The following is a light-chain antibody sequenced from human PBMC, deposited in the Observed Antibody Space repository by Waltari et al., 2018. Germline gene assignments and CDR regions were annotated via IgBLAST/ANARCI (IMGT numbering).Light chain of an antibody. V-gene: IGKV4-1*01. CDR3: QQYYSDPLT. CDR1: QSLLYSSNRENY. Sequence: DIVMTQYPDSLAVSLGERATNNCKSSQSLLYSSNRENYLAWYQQKPGQPPKLLIYWASARESGVPDRFSGSGSGTDFTLTISNLQAEDAAVYHCQQYYSDPLTFGGGTKVEI. J-gene: IGKJ4*01. CDR2: WAS.